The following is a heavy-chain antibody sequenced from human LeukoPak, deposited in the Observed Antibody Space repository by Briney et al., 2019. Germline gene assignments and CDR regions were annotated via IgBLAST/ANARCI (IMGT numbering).Heavy chain of an antibody. CDR2: ISWNSGSI. V-gene: IGHV3-9*01. CDR1: GFTFDDYA. Sequence: PGRSLRLSCAASGFTFDDYAMHWVRQAPGKGLEWVSGISWNSGSIGYADSVKGRFTISRDNAKNSLYLQMNSLRAEDTALYYCAKDQEQWLENGMDVWGQGTTVTVSS. J-gene: IGHJ6*02. CDR3: AKDQEQWLENGMDV. D-gene: IGHD6-19*01.